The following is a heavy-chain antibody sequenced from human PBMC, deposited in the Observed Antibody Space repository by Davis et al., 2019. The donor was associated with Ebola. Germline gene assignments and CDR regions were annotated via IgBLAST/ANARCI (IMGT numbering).Heavy chain of an antibody. V-gene: IGHV3-48*03. Sequence: PGGSLRPSCAASAFTFSNYEMNWIRQAPGKGLEWVSYISESSTTIYYADSVRGRFTISRDNARNSLFLQMPSLRAEDTAVYYCARKRPGTTWFDYWGQGTLVTVSS. D-gene: IGHD1-1*01. CDR3: ARKRPGTTWFDY. CDR2: ISESSTTI. J-gene: IGHJ4*02. CDR1: AFTFSNYE.